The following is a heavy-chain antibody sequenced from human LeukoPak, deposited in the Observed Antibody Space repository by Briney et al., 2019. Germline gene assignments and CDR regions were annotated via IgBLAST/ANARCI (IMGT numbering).Heavy chain of an antibody. J-gene: IGHJ4*02. D-gene: IGHD2-15*01. CDR2: IYSGGST. CDR1: GFTVSSNY. Sequence: GGSLRLSCAASGFTVSSNYMSWVRQAPGKGLEWVSVIYSGGSTYYADSVKGRFTISRDNSKNTLYLQMNSLRAEDTAVYYRARDLNRGGYCSGGSCYSGTNWGQGTLVTVSS. V-gene: IGHV3-53*01. CDR3: ARDLNRGGYCSGGSCYSGTN.